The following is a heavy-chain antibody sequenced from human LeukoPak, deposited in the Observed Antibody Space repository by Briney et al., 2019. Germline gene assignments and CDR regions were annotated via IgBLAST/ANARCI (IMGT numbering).Heavy chain of an antibody. CDR1: GFTFSSYA. CDR2: ISGSGGST. D-gene: IGHD6-13*01. Sequence: PGGSLRLSCAASGFTFSSYAMSWVRQAPGKGLEWVSAISGSGGSTYYADPVKGRFTISKDNSKNTLYLQMNSLRAEDTAVYYCAKTGTPWYYFDYWGQGTLVTVSS. V-gene: IGHV3-23*01. CDR3: AKTGTPWYYFDY. J-gene: IGHJ4*02.